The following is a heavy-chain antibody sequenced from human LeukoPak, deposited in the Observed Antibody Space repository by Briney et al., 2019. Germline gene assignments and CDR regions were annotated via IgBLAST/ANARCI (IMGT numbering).Heavy chain of an antibody. D-gene: IGHD2-2*01. CDR1: GFTFSSYS. CDR3: ARDDGGYCSSTSCYLAY. V-gene: IGHV3-21*01. CDR2: IGSSSSYI. Sequence: GGSLRLSCAASGFTFSSYSMNWVRQAPGKGLEWVSSIGSSSSYIYYADSVKGRFTISRDNAKNSLYLQMNSLRAEDTAVYYCARDDGGYCSSTSCYLAYWGQGTLVTVSS. J-gene: IGHJ4*02.